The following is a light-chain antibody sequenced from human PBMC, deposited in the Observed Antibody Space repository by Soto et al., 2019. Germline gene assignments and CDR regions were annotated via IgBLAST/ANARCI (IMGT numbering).Light chain of an antibody. CDR1: QAISSY. J-gene: IGKJ1*01. V-gene: IGKV1-9*01. CDR3: QKYNSYS. CDR2: AAS. Sequence: DIHLTQAPSFLSASAVDIVPITCLASQAISSYLAWYQQKPGRAPKLLIYAASTLQSGVPSRFSGSGSGTDFTLTISRLEPEDFATYYCQKYNSYSFGQGTKVDI.